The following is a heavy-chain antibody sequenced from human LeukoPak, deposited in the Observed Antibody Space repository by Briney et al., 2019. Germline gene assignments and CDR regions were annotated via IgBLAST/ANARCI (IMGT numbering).Heavy chain of an antibody. CDR3: ARVAVSGPTGWFDS. CDR2: ISSSSSYI. D-gene: IGHD2-8*02. J-gene: IGHJ5*01. V-gene: IGHV3-21*01. Sequence: GGSLRLSCAASGFTFSSYGMHWVRQAPGKGLEWVSSISSSSSYIYYADSVKGRFTISRDNVDNVVYLEMNSLGAEDTATYYCARVAVSGPTGWFDSWGQGTLVIVSS. CDR1: GFTFSSYG.